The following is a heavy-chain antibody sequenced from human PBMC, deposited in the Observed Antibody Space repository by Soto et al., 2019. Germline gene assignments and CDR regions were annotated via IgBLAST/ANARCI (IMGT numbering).Heavy chain of an antibody. V-gene: IGHV3-33*01. D-gene: IGHD1-26*01. CDR2: IWHDGSNK. CDR1: GFTFSNYG. Sequence: GGSLRLSCAASGFTFSNYGMHWFRQAPGKGLEWVAIIWHDGSNKYYADSVRGRFIISRDNSKNRLYLQMNSLRAEDTAVYYCASDLVGASDSYGLDVWGQGTPVTVSS. CDR3: ASDLVGASDSYGLDV. J-gene: IGHJ6*02.